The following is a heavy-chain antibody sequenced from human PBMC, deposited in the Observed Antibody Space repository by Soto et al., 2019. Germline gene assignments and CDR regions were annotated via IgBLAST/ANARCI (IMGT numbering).Heavy chain of an antibody. CDR2: IYHSGST. CDR3: AGLDFGREYSSRWYDLDY. CDR1: GGSISSGGYS. J-gene: IGHJ4*02. V-gene: IGHV4-30-2*01. Sequence: SETLSLTCAVSGGSISSGGYSWSWIRQPPGKGLEWIGYIYHSGSTYYNPSLKSRVTISVDRSKNQFSLKLSSVTAADTAVYYCAGLDFGREYSSRWYDLDYWGQGTLVT. D-gene: IGHD6-13*01.